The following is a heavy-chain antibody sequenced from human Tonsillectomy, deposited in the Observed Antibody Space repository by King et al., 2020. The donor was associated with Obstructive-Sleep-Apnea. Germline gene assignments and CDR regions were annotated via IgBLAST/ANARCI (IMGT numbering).Heavy chain of an antibody. D-gene: IGHD6-13*01. V-gene: IGHV3-33*01. CDR2: IWYDGSNK. J-gene: IGHJ3*02. CDR3: ARMYSSSWFDDAFDI. Sequence: VQLVESGGGVVQPGRSLRLSCAASGFTFSSYGMHWVRQAPGKGLEWVAVIWYDGSNKYFADSVKGRFTISRDNSKNTLYLQMTSLRAEDTAVYYCARMYSSSWFDDAFDIWGQGTMVTVSS. CDR1: GFTFSSYG.